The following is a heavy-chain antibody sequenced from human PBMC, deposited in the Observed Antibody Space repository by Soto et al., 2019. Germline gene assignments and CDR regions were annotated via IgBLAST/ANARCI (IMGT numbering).Heavy chain of an antibody. J-gene: IGHJ3*02. V-gene: IGHV1-18*01. CDR2: ISAYNGNT. CDR3: ARDLAYCGGDCYPNDAFDI. Sequence: ASVKVSCKTSGYTFSNYGINWVRQAPGQGLEWMGWISAYNGNTNSAQKLQGRVTMTTDTSTSTAYMELRSLRSDDTAVYYCARDLAYCGGDCYPNDAFDIWGQGTMVTVSS. CDR1: GYTFSNYG. D-gene: IGHD2-21*02.